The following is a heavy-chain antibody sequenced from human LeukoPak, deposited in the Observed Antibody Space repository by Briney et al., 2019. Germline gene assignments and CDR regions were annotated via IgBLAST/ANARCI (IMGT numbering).Heavy chain of an antibody. D-gene: IGHD1-26*01. CDR3: ARDFVAGAPTRSWFDS. Sequence: PGGSLRLSCAASGFTFSRYWMSWVRQAPGKGLEWVSSISTSGSPTYYAESVKGRFTISRDNAKNSLFLQMNSLRAEDTAVYYCARDFVAGAPTRSWFDSWGQGIPVTVSS. V-gene: IGHV3-21*01. CDR1: GFTFSRYW. CDR2: ISTSGSPT. J-gene: IGHJ5*01.